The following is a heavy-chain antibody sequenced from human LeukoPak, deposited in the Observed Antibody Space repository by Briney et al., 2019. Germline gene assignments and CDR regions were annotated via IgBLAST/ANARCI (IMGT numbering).Heavy chain of an antibody. D-gene: IGHD1-26*01. CDR1: GYTFTDYY. CDR2: VDPEDGET. Sequence: GASVKVSCKASGYTFTDYYMHWVQQAPGKGLEWMGRVDPEDGETIYAEKFQGRVTITADTSTDTAYMELSSLRSEDTAVYYCATDRSAFDIWGQGTMVTVPS. J-gene: IGHJ3*02. V-gene: IGHV1-69-2*01. CDR3: ATDRSAFDI.